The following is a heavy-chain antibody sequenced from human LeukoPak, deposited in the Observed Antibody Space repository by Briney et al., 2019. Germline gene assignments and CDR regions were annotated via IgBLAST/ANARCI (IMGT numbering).Heavy chain of an antibody. J-gene: IGHJ6*03. CDR2: IYYSGST. CDR3: ARDAPIAATHYYMDV. V-gene: IGHV4-59*01. Sequence: PSETLSLTCTVSGGSISSYYWSWIRQPPGKGLEWIGDIYYSGSTNYNPSLKSRVTISVDTSKNQFSLKLSSVTAADTAVYYCARDAPIAATHYYMDVWGKGTTVTVSS. CDR1: GGSISSYY. D-gene: IGHD6-13*01.